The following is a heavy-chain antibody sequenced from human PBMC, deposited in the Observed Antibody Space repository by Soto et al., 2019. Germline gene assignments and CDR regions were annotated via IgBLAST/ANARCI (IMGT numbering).Heavy chain of an antibody. CDR1: GYTFTGYY. CDR3: ARDVIAARPLYYYGMDV. V-gene: IGHV1-2*02. D-gene: IGHD6-6*01. J-gene: IGHJ6*02. CDR2: INPNSGGT. Sequence: ASVKVSCKASGYTFTGYYMHWVRQAPGQGLEWMGWINPNSGGTNYAQKFQGRVTMTRDTSISTAYMELSRLRSDDTAVYYCARDVIAARPLYYYGMDVWGQGTTVTVS.